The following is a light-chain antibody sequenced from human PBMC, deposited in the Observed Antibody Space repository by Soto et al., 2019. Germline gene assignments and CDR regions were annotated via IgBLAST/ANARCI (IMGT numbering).Light chain of an antibody. CDR3: QHHSNRPPGIT. Sequence: EFVLTQSPGTLSLSPGERATLSCRASQTVGTYLAWYQQKPGQPPRLLVYDASNRATGIPARFSGSGSGTDFTLTISSLEPEDFTVYYCQHHSNRPPGITFGGGTKVDIK. V-gene: IGKV3-11*01. CDR2: DAS. J-gene: IGKJ4*01. CDR1: QTVGTY.